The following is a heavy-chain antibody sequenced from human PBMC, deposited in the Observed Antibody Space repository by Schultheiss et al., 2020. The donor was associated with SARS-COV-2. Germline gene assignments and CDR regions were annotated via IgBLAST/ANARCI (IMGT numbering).Heavy chain of an antibody. V-gene: IGHV3-30-3*01. CDR2: ISYDGSNK. D-gene: IGHD6-19*01. Sequence: GESLKISCAASGFTFSSYAMHWVRQAPGKGLEWVAVISYDGSNKYYADSVKGRFTISRDNSKNTLYLQMNSLRAEDTAVYYCARGVAVARLLGPFDYWGQGTLVTVSS. CDR1: GFTFSSYA. CDR3: ARGVAVARLLGPFDY. J-gene: IGHJ4*02.